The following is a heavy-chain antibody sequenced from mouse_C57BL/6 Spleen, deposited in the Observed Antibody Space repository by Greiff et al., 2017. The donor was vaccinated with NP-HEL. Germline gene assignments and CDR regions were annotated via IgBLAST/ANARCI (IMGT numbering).Heavy chain of an antibody. CDR1: GFTFSNYW. Sequence: EVKLMESGGGLVQPGGSMKLSCVASGFTFSNYWMNWVRQSPEKGLEWVAQIRLKSDNYATHYAESVKGRFTISRDDSKSSVYLQMNNLRAEDTGIYYCTGLGGNGSNYYGSSYWWYFDYWGQGTTLTVSS. D-gene: IGHD1-1*01. CDR3: TGLGGNGSNYYGSSYWWYFDY. V-gene: IGHV6-3*01. J-gene: IGHJ2*01. CDR2: IRLKSDNYAT.